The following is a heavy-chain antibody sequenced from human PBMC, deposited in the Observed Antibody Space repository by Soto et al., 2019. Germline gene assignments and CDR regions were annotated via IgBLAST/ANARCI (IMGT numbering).Heavy chain of an antibody. V-gene: IGHV3-7*05. D-gene: IGHD3-10*01. CDR3: ANTVV. J-gene: IGHJ6*01. CDR2: IKEDGSEQ. CDR1: GFSISPYW. Sequence: EEQVVESGGGLVQPGGSLRLSGAASGFSISPYWMSWVRQAPGKGLEWVANIKEDGSEQNYVDSLKGRFTISRDNAKNSLYLQMNSLRADDTAVYYCANTVVRGLGTTVTVSS.